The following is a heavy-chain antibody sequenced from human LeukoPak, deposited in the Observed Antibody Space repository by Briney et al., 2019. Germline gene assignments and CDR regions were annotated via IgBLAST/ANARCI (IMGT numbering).Heavy chain of an antibody. CDR1: GFTFSSYA. Sequence: GGSLRLSCAASGFTFSSYAMSWVRQAPGKGLEWVSAISGSGGSTYYADSVKGRFTISRDNSKNTLYLQMNSLRAEDTAVYYCAKDSNVVVAATPYLLNDFDIWGQGTMVTVSS. CDR3: AKDSNVVVAATPYLLNDFDI. V-gene: IGHV3-23*01. J-gene: IGHJ3*02. CDR2: ISGSGGST. D-gene: IGHD2-15*01.